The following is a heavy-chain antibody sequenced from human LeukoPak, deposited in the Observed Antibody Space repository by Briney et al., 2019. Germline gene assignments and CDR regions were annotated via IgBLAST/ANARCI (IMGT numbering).Heavy chain of an antibody. CDR2: ITGSGSFV. D-gene: IGHD6-6*01. J-gene: IGHJ5*02. CDR1: GFIFNNYI. V-gene: IGHV3-21*01. CDR3: ARDSSGPWFDP. Sequence: PGGSLRLSCAVSGFIFNNYIMNWVRQAPGKELEWVSSITGSGSFVYYADSVKGRFTISRDNAKNSLFLQMNSLRAEDTAVYYCARDSSGPWFDPWGQGTLVTVSS.